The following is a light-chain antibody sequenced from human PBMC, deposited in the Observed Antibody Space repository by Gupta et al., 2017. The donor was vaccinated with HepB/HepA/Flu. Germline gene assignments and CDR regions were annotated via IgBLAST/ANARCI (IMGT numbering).Light chain of an antibody. J-gene: IGLJ2*01. CDR3: ASWDTSRNVVV. CDR2: YND. Sequence: QSVLTQSPSVSGTPGQRVTISCSGSSSNVARNNVNWYQQVPGTAPNLLIYYNDKRPSAVPARFSGSKSATSASLTISGLQAEDEADYYCASWDTSRNVVVFGGGTTLTVL. CDR1: SSNVARNN. V-gene: IGLV1-44*01.